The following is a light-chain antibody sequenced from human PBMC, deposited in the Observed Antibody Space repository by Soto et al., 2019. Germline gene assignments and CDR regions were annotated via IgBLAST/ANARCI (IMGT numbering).Light chain of an antibody. CDR1: QRVSSN. J-gene: IGKJ2*01. Sequence: EIEMTQSPVTLSVSPGERATLSCRASQRVSSNLAWYQQKPGQAPSLLIYGASTRSPSIPAGFSGSGSGTEFTPPTSSLQSYDFAVYYCQHYNNWPPYTFCQGTRLEIK. CDR3: QHYNNWPPYT. V-gene: IGKV3-15*01. CDR2: GAS.